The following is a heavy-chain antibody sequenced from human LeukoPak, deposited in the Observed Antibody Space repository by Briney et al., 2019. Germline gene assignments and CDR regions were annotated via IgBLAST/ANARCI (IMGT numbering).Heavy chain of an antibody. J-gene: IGHJ4*02. Sequence: PGRCLRLSCAASGPSVSSNCMSWVRPAPGERLGWGSGIYSGGSTSYAASAKGRFSISSAHSKNALYLQMNSLRAEDPAVNYCARGAATSGYWGQGTLVTVSS. CDR1: GPSVSSNC. D-gene: IGHD2-15*01. CDR2: IYSGGST. CDR3: ARGAATSGY. V-gene: IGHV3-53*01.